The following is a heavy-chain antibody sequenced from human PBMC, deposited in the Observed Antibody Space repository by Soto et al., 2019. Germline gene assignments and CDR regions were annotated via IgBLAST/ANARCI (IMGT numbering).Heavy chain of an antibody. D-gene: IGHD3-3*01. V-gene: IGHV1-3*01. CDR2: INAGNGNT. Sequence: QVQLVQSGAEVKKPGASVKVSCEASGYTFTSYAMHWVRQAPGQRLEWMGWINAGNGNTKYSQKFQGRVTITRDTSASTAYMELSSLRSEDTAVYYCASLFGVGALYGMDVWGQGTTVTVSS. CDR3: ASLFGVGALYGMDV. CDR1: GYTFTSYA. J-gene: IGHJ6*02.